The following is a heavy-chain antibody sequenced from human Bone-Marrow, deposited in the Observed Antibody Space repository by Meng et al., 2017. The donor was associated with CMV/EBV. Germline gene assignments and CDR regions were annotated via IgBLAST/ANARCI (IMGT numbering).Heavy chain of an antibody. D-gene: IGHD2-2*01. J-gene: IGHJ6*02. CDR2: IRYDGSNK. CDR1: GFTFSSYG. V-gene: IGHV3-30*02. CDR3: AKDVLWRPAAILPYYYYGMDV. Sequence: GGSLRLSCAASGFTFSSYGMHWVRQAPGKGLEWVAFIRYDGSNKYYADSVKGRFTISRDNSTNTLYLQMNSLRAEDTAVYYCAKDVLWRPAAILPYYYYGMDVWGQGTTVTVYS.